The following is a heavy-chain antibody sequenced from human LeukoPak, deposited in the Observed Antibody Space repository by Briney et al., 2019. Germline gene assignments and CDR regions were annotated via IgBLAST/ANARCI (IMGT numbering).Heavy chain of an antibody. J-gene: IGHJ5*02. Sequence: GGSLRLSCAASGFTFSNYAMSWVRQAPGKGLEWVANIKQDGSEKYYVDSVKGRFTISRDNAKNSLYLQMNSLRAEDTAVYYCAREFVSFDPWGQGTLVTVSS. CDR1: GFTFSNYA. V-gene: IGHV3-7*01. CDR3: AREFVSFDP. CDR2: IKQDGSEK. D-gene: IGHD6-6*01.